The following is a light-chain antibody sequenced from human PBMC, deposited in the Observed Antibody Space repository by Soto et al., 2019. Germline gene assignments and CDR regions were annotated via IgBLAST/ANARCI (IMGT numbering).Light chain of an antibody. CDR3: CSYAGSSTLI. V-gene: IGLV2-23*02. Sequence: QSVLTQPASVSGSPGQSITISCPGTNSDVGGYNLVSWYQQHPGKAPKLMIYEVSKRPSGVSNRFSGSKSGNTASLTISGLQAEDEADNYCCSYAGSSTLIFGGGTQLTVL. CDR1: NSDVGGYNL. CDR2: EVS. J-gene: IGLJ7*01.